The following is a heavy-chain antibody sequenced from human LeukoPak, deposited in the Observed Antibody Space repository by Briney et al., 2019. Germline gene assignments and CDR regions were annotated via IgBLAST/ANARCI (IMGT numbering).Heavy chain of an antibody. V-gene: IGHV3-48*03. CDR1: GFTFSSYE. CDR2: ISSSGSST. J-gene: IGHJ4*02. Sequence: GGSLRLSCVASGFTFSSYEMNWVRQAPGKGLEWVSYISSSGSSTDYADSVRGRFTISRDNVKNSLYLLMNSLRAEDTAVYYCARDGYHDSNASYYWGQGTLVTVSS. CDR3: ARDGYHDSNASYY. D-gene: IGHD3-22*01.